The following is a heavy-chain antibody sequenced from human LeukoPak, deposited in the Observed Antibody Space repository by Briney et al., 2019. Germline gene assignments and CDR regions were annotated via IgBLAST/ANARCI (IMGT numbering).Heavy chain of an antibody. V-gene: IGHV4-61*01. CDR2: IFYSGST. CDR1: GGSISGRNYY. J-gene: IGHJ5*02. D-gene: IGHD6-19*01. Sequence: SETLSLTCAVSGGSISGRNYYWGWIRQPPGKGLEWIGYIFYSGSTNYNPSLKSRVTISVDTSKNQFSLKLSSVTAADTAVYYCARDRGQWLNWFDPWGQGTLVTVSS. CDR3: ARDRGQWLNWFDP.